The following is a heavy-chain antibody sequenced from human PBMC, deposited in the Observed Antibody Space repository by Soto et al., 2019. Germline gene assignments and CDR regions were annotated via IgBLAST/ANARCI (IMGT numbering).Heavy chain of an antibody. D-gene: IGHD6-13*01. V-gene: IGHV3-30*18. CDR2: ISSHGNDK. CDR3: AKGRDIAAAGYNFDY. J-gene: IGHJ4*02. CDR1: AFTFNNFA. Sequence: QVQLVESGGGVVQPGRSLRLSCAASAFTFNNFAMHWVRQAPGKGLEWVAVISSHGNDKYYADSVKGRFTISRDNSKNTLYLQMNSLRAEDTAVYYCAKGRDIAAAGYNFDYWGQGTLVTVSS.